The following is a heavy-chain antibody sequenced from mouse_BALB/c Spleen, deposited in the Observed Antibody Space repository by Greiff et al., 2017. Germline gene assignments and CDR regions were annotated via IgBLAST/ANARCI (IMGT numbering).Heavy chain of an antibody. D-gene: IGHD2-3*01. Sequence: EVQLVESGPGLVKPSQSLSLTCTVTGYSITSDYAWNWIRQFPGNKLEWMGYISYSGSTSYNPSLKSRISITRDTSKNQFFLQLNSVTTEDTATYYCPRSDGYYYFDYWGQGTTLTVSS. CDR3: PRSDGYYYFDY. CDR2: ISYSGST. V-gene: IGHV3-2*02. J-gene: IGHJ2*01. CDR1: GYSITSDYA.